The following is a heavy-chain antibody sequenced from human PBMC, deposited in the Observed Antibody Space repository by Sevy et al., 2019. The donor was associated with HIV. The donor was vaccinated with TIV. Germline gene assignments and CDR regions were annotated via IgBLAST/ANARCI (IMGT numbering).Heavy chain of an antibody. Sequence: GGSLRLSCAASGFTFSSYAMSWVRQAPGKGLEWVSAISGSGGSTYYADSVKGRFTISRDNSKNTLYLQMNSLRAGDTAVYYCAKAMRGGTVAGLFDYWGQGTLVTVSS. D-gene: IGHD6-19*01. CDR2: ISGSGGST. J-gene: IGHJ4*02. CDR1: GFTFSSYA. V-gene: IGHV3-23*01. CDR3: AKAMRGGTVAGLFDY.